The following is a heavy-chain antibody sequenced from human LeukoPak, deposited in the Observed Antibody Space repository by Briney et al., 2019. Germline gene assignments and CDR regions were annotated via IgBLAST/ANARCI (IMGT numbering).Heavy chain of an antibody. CDR2: IIPIFGTA. D-gene: IGHD5-12*01. CDR3: ARSFGSGYDYYYYFMDV. Sequence: SVKVSCKASGGTFSSHAISWVRQAPGQGLEWMGGIIPIFGTANYAQKFQGRVTITADKSTSTAYMELSSLRSEDTAVYFCARSFGSGYDYYYYFMDVWGKGTTVTVSS. V-gene: IGHV1-69*06. J-gene: IGHJ6*03. CDR1: GGTFSSHA.